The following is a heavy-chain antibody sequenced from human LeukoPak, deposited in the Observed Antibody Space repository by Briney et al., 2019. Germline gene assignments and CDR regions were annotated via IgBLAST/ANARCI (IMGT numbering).Heavy chain of an antibody. D-gene: IGHD5-18*01. CDR1: GGSSSGYY. V-gene: IGHV4-34*01. CDR3: ARGPQSYGFAFDI. J-gene: IGHJ3*02. Sequence: SETLSLTCAVYGGSSSGYYWSWIRQPPGKGLEWIGEINHSGSTNYNPSLKSRVTISVGTSKNQFSLKLSSVTAADTAVYYCARGPQSYGFAFDIWGQGTMVTVSS. CDR2: INHSGST.